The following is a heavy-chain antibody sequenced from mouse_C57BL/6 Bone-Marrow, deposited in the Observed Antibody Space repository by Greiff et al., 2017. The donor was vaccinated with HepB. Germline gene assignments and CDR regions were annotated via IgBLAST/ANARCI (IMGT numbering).Heavy chain of an antibody. D-gene: IGHD2-4*01. Sequence: LQESGPELVKPGASVKISCKASGYAFSSSWMNWVKQRPGKGLEWIGRIYPGDGDTNYNGKFKGKATLTADKSSSTAYMQLSSLTSEDSAVYFCAKEGYYDDEWDWFAYWGQGTLVTVSA. CDR3: AKEGYYDDEWDWFAY. CDR1: GYAFSSSW. V-gene: IGHV1-82*01. J-gene: IGHJ3*01. CDR2: IYPGDGDT.